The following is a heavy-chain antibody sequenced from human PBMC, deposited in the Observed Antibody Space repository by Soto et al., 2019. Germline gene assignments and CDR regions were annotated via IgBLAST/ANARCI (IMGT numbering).Heavy chain of an antibody. Sequence: SETLSLTCAVSGGSISSSNWWSWVRQPPGKGLEWIGEIYHSGSTNYNPSLKSRVTISLAKSKNQFSLKLSSVTAADTAVYYCARGGGYDFFDYWCQGTLVTVSS. V-gene: IGHV4-4*02. CDR2: IYHSGST. CDR1: GGSISSSNW. D-gene: IGHD5-12*01. CDR3: ARGGGYDFFDY. J-gene: IGHJ4*02.